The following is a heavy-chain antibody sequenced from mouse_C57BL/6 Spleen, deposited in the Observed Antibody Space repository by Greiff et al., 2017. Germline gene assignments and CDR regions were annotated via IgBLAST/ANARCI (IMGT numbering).Heavy chain of an antibody. CDR2: IYPGSGST. J-gene: IGHJ1*03. V-gene: IGHV1-55*01. CDR3: ARYGSSYWYFNV. D-gene: IGHD1-1*01. Sequence: QVQLQQPGAELVKPGASVKMSCKASGYTFTSYWITWVKQRPGQGLEWIGDIYPGSGSTNYNEKFKSKATLPVDTSSSTAYMQLSSLTSEDSAVYYCARYGSSYWYFNVWGTGTTVTVSS. CDR1: GYTFTSYW.